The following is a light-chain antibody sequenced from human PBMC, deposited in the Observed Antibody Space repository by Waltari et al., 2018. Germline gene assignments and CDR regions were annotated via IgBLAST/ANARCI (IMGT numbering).Light chain of an antibody. CDR1: SSGVGHYNL. CDR2: EVT. CDR3: CSYAGSRIVV. V-gene: IGLV2-23*02. J-gene: IGLJ2*01. Sequence: QSALTQPASVSGSPGQSITISGTGTSSGVGHYNLGSRYQHPPDKGPKLMIYEVTKRPSGISNRFAGSKSGNTASLTISGLQAEDEGDYYCCSYAGSRIVVFGGGTKMTVL.